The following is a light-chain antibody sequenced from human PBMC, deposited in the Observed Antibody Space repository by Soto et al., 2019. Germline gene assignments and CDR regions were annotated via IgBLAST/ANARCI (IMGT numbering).Light chain of an antibody. Sequence: QYALTQPASVSGSPGQSITISCTGTSSDVGGYNYVSWYQQHPGKAPKLMIYEVSNRPSGVSNRFSGSKSGNTASLTISGLQAEDEADYYCASYTSSSSYVFGTGTKVTAL. CDR2: EVS. CDR3: ASYTSSSSYV. CDR1: SSDVGGYNY. J-gene: IGLJ1*01. V-gene: IGLV2-14*01.